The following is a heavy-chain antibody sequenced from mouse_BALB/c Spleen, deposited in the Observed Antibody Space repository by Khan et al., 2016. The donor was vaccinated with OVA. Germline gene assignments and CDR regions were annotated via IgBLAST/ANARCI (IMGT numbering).Heavy chain of an antibody. CDR1: GFSISNYG. Sequence: QVQLKQSGPGLVAPSQTLSITCTVSGFSISNYGVHWVRQPPGKGLEWLGVIWAGGSTNHNSALMSRLSITKDNSKNQVFLKMNSLQTDDTAIYYCARAFYNGAWFADWGQGTLVTVSA. D-gene: IGHD1-3*01. J-gene: IGHJ3*01. CDR3: ARAFYNGAWFAD. CDR2: IWAGGST. V-gene: IGHV2-9*02.